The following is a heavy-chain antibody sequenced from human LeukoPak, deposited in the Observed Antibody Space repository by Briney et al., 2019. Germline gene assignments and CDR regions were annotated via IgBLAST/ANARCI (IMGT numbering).Heavy chain of an antibody. CDR2: IREERGQE. CDR3: ARDCSHYGAEGYNWFDP. Sequence: GGSLRLSCVASGLTVSNHWMSWVRQAPGKGLEWVANIREERGQEYYVDSVKGRFTISRDNAKNSLYLQMNSLRAEDTAVYYCARDCSHYGAEGYNWFDPWGQGTLVTVSS. J-gene: IGHJ5*02. D-gene: IGHD4-17*01. V-gene: IGHV3-7*01. CDR1: GLTVSNHW.